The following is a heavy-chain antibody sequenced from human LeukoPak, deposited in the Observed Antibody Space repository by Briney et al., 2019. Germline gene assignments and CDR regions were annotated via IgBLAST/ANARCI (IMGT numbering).Heavy chain of an antibody. J-gene: IGHJ6*03. Sequence: GASVKVSCKASGYGFTGYYMHWVRQAPGQGLEWMGWINPNSGGTNYAQKFQGRVTMTRDTSISTAYMELSRLRSDDTAVYYCARDLGVRVVRGVIYYMDVWGKGTTVTVSS. CDR2: INPNSGGT. CDR3: ARDLGVRVVRGVIYYMDV. D-gene: IGHD3-10*01. CDR1: GYGFTGYY. V-gene: IGHV1-2*02.